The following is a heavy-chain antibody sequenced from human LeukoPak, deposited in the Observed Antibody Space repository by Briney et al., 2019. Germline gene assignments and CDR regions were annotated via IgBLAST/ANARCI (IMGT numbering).Heavy chain of an antibody. CDR1: GGSITSYY. J-gene: IGHJ4*02. V-gene: IGHV4-59*08. CDR2: IYYSGST. D-gene: IGHD4-17*01. Sequence: SETLSLTCTVSGGSITSYYWSWIRQPPGKGLEWIGYIYYSGSTNYNSSLKSRVTVSVDTSKSQFSLRLTSVTAADTAVYYCARHADYGCNLDFWGQGTLVTVSS. CDR3: ARHADYGCNLDF.